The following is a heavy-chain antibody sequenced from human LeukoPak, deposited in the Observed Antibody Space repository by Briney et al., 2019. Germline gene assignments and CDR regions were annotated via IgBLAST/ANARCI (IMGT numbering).Heavy chain of an antibody. CDR2: IYHSGST. Sequence: SETLSLTCTVSGYSISSGYYWGWIRQPPGKGLEWIGSIYHSGSTYYNPSLKSRVTISVDTSKNQFSLKLSSVTAADTAVYYCARSSSWYIHYFDYWGQGTLVTVSS. J-gene: IGHJ4*02. CDR3: ARSSSWYIHYFDY. CDR1: GYSISSGYY. V-gene: IGHV4-38-2*02. D-gene: IGHD6-13*01.